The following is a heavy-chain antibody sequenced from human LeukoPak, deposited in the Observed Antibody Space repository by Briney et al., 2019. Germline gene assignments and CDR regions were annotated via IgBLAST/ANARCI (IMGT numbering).Heavy chain of an antibody. Sequence: PSETLSLTCTVSGGSISSSSYYWGWIRQPPGKGLEWIGSIYYSGSTYYNPSLKSRVTISVDTSKNQFSLKLSSVTAADTAVYYCATFGSRRSYYYYMDVWGKGTTVTISS. CDR1: GGSISSSSYY. J-gene: IGHJ6*03. D-gene: IGHD3-10*01. CDR2: IYYSGST. CDR3: ATFGSRRSYYYYMDV. V-gene: IGHV4-39*01.